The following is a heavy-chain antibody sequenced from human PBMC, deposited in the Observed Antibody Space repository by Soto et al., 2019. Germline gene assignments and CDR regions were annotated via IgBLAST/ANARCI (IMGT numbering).Heavy chain of an antibody. V-gene: IGHV3-23*01. CDR2: ISDSGDIR. CDR3: ARERPLGYYGMDV. Sequence: PGGSLRLSCAASEFTFSTYAMTWVRQSPGRGLQWVATISDSGDIRYYADSVKGRFTISRDNSRNTLYLQMNKLRAEDTALYYCARERPLGYYGMDVWGQGTTVTVSS. CDR1: EFTFSTYA. J-gene: IGHJ6*02.